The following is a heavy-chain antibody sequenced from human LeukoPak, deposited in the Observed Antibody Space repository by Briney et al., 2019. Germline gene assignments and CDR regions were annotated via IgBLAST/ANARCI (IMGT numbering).Heavy chain of an antibody. Sequence: TGESLKISCKGSGYSFTSYWIGWVRQMPGKGLEWMGIIYPGDSDTRYSPSFQGQVTMSADKSISTAYLQWSSLKASDTAMYYCARLIAVAANWFDPWGQGTLVTVS. CDR2: IYPGDSDT. V-gene: IGHV5-51*01. D-gene: IGHD6-19*01. J-gene: IGHJ5*02. CDR1: GYSFTSYW. CDR3: ARLIAVAANWFDP.